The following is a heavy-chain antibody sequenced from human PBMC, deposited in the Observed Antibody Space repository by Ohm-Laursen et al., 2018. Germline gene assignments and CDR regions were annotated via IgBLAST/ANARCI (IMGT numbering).Heavy chain of an antibody. D-gene: IGHD6-19*01. J-gene: IGHJ4*02. Sequence: SLRLSCTASGFTFGDYAMSWFRQAPGKGLEWVGFIRSKAYGGTTEYAASVKGRFTISRDDSKSIAYLQMNSLKTEDTAVYYCTRAPSYSSGWYGDYWDQGTLVTVSS. CDR3: TRAPSYSSGWYGDY. V-gene: IGHV3-49*03. CDR1: GFTFGDYA. CDR2: IRSKAYGGTT.